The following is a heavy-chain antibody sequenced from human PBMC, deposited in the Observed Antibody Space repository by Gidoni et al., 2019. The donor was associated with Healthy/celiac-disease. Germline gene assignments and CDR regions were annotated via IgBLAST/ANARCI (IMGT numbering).Heavy chain of an antibody. CDR1: GGSIRSSSYY. CDR2: IYYSGST. J-gene: IGHJ5*02. CDR3: ARPSSGWYGGRNWFDP. Sequence: QLQLQESGPGLVKPSETLSLTCTVSGGSIRSSSYYWGWIRQPPGKGLEWIGSIYYSGSTYYNPSLKSRVTISVDTSKNQFSLKLSSVTAADTAVYYCARPSSGWYGGRNWFDPWGQGTLVTVSS. D-gene: IGHD6-19*01. V-gene: IGHV4-39*01.